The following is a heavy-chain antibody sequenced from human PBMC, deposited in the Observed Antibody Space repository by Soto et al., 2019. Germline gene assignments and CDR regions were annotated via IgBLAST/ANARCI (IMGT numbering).Heavy chain of an antibody. CDR2: ISSSSTTI. CDR3: ARVVAATPEYFQY. CDR1: GFTFISYS. J-gene: IGHJ1*01. D-gene: IGHD2-15*01. V-gene: IGHV3-48*01. Sequence: EVQLVESGGGLVQPGGSLTLSCAASGFTFISYSMTWVRQAPGKGLEWISYISSSSTTIYYADSVKGRFTISRDNAKNSLYLQIGSLRAEDTAVYYCARVVAATPEYFQYWGQGTLVTVSS.